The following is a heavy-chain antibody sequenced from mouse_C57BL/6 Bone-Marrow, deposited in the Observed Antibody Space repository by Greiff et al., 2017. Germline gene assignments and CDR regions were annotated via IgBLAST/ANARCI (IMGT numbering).Heavy chain of an antibody. V-gene: IGHV1-82*01. Sequence: VKVEESGPELVKPGASVKISCKASGYAFSSSWMNWVKQRPGKGLEWIGRIYPGDGDTNYNGKFKGKATLTADKSSSTAYMQLSSLTSEDSAVYFCARDGGYWYFDVWGTGTTVTVSS. CDR3: ARDGGYWYFDV. CDR1: GYAFSSSW. D-gene: IGHD2-3*01. CDR2: IYPGDGDT. J-gene: IGHJ1*03.